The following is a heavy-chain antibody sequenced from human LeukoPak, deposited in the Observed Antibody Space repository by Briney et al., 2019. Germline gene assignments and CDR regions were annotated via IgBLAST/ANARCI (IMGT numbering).Heavy chain of an antibody. CDR3: ARDVWYCSGGSCHEAPYWYFDL. CDR2: IKQDGSEK. D-gene: IGHD2-15*01. J-gene: IGHJ2*01. CDR1: GFTFSSYW. Sequence: GGSLRLSCAASGFTFSSYWMSWVRQAPGKGLEWVANIKQDGSEKYYVDSVKGRFTISRDNAKNSLYLQMNSLRAEDTAVYYCARDVWYCSGGSCHEAPYWYFDLWGRGTLVTVSS. V-gene: IGHV3-7*01.